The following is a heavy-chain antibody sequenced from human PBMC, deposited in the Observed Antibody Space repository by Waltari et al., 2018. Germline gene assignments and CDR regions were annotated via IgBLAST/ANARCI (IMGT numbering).Heavy chain of an antibody. V-gene: IGHV3-7*01. J-gene: IGHJ5*02. CDR3: AVYLRRSPFDP. D-gene: IGHD5-12*01. CDR1: GFSFRLYW. Sequence: RLVGSGGSSVQSGGCLRVSCATSGFSFRLYWMSWVRRAPGRGLEGAAKRKEDGGETYSVDAGKGRFTVAGDDTKNKVFLQMTYLRDDDTALSCCAVYLRRSPFDPGSQRTLVTVSS. CDR2: RKEDGGET.